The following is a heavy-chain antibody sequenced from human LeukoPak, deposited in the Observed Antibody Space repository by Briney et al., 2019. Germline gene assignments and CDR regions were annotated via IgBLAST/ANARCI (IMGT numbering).Heavy chain of an antibody. J-gene: IGHJ5*02. V-gene: IGHV1-2*06. CDR1: GYTFTGYY. Sequence: GASVKVSCKASGYTFTGYYMHWVRQAPGQGLEWMGRINPNSGGTNYAQKFQGRVTMTRDTSISTAYMELSRLRSDDTAVSYCARGTRYYDSSGYYSDRNWFDPWGQGTLVTVSS. D-gene: IGHD3-22*01. CDR2: INPNSGGT. CDR3: ARGTRYYDSSGYYSDRNWFDP.